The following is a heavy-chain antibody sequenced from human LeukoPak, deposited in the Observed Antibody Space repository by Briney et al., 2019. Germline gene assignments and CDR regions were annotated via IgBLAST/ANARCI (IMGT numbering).Heavy chain of an antibody. V-gene: IGHV3-48*02. D-gene: IGHD3-10*01. CDR1: GFTFISYS. J-gene: IGHJ4*02. Sequence: GGSLRLSCAASGFTFISYSMNWVRQAPGQGLEWVSYIDSSSNYIHYADSVKGRFTISRDNAKHSLYLQMTSLRDEDTAVYYCTRDITLTRGGRSDYWGQGTLVTVSS. CDR3: TRDITLTRGGRSDY. CDR2: IDSSSNYI.